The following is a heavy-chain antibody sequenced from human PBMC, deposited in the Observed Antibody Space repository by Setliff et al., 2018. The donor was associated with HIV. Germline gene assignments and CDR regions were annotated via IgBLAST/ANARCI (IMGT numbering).Heavy chain of an antibody. CDR3: ARPSLGIGGGALFDY. J-gene: IGHJ4*02. Sequence: SETLSLTCAVSGGSIRSNNWWTWVRQPPGKGLEWIGEIFHSGSTNYNPSLKSRVTISVDKSKNQFSLKLSSVTAADTAVYFCARPSLGIGGGALFDYWGQGILVTVSS. CDR1: GGSIRSNNW. CDR2: IFHSGST. V-gene: IGHV4-4*02. D-gene: IGHD7-27*01.